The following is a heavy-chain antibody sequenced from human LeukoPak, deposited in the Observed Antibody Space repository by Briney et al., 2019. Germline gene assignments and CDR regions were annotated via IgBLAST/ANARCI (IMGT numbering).Heavy chain of an antibody. CDR1: GYSFTTYW. CDR2: IYPGDSDT. D-gene: IGHD2-15*01. CDR3: ARLTEEWLRPNPYCSGGSCSRGGYYYYMDV. J-gene: IGHJ6*03. Sequence: GESLKISCKGSGYSFTTYWIGWARQMPGKGLEWMGIIYPGDSDTRYSPSFQGQVTISADKSISTAYLQWSSLKASDTAMYYCARLTEEWLRPNPYCSGGSCSRGGYYYYMDVWGKGTTVTVSS. V-gene: IGHV5-51*01.